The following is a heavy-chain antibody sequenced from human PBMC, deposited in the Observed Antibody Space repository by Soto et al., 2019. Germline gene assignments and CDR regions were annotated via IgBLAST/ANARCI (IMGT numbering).Heavy chain of an antibody. CDR2: INHSGST. Sequence: QVQLQQWGAGLLKPSETLSLTCAVYGGSFSGYYWSWIRQPPGKGLEWIGEINHSGSTNYNPSLKSRVTISVDTSKNQFSLKLSSVSAADTAVYYCARYNGGPRAAVDYWGQGTLVTVSS. J-gene: IGHJ4*02. V-gene: IGHV4-34*01. D-gene: IGHD6-19*01. CDR1: GGSFSGYY. CDR3: ARYNGGPRAAVDY.